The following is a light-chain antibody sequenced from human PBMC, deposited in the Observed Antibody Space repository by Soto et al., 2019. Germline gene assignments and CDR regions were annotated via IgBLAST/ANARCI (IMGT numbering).Light chain of an antibody. Sequence: EIVLTQSPGTLSLSPGERATLSCRASQSVSSNYLAWYQQKPGQAPRLLIYGASSRATGIPDRFSGSGSGTDFTLTISRLELEDFAVYHCQQDGSSPLTFGGGTKVEIQ. J-gene: IGKJ4*01. CDR2: GAS. CDR1: QSVSSNY. V-gene: IGKV3-20*01. CDR3: QQDGSSPLT.